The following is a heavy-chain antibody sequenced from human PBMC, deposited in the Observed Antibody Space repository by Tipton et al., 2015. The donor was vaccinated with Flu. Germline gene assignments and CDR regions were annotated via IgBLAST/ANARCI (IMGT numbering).Heavy chain of an antibody. CDR2: ISRNSGYI. J-gene: IGHJ4*02. V-gene: IGHV3-21*01. Sequence: GSLRLSCTASGFTFNSFTMDWVRRAPGKGPEWVSSISRNSGYIYYADSVKGRFTISRDNAKNVLNLQMDSLRVEDTAIYYCARESQRGYDSSGYYYVTTDWGQGTLVAVSS. CDR3: ARESQRGYDSSGYYYVTTD. CDR1: GFTFNSFT. D-gene: IGHD3-22*01.